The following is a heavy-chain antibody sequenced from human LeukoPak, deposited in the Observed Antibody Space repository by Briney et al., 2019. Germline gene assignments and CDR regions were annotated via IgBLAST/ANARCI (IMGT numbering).Heavy chain of an antibody. Sequence: GGSLRLSCAASGFTFSSYEMNWVRQAPGKGLEWVSYISSSGSTIYYADSVEGRFTISRDNAKNSLYLQMNSLRAEDTAVYYCARRNYRRNYYYYYYMDVWGKGTTVTISS. CDR1: GFTFSSYE. J-gene: IGHJ6*03. CDR3: ARRNYRRNYYYYYYMDV. V-gene: IGHV3-48*03. D-gene: IGHD5-24*01. CDR2: ISSSGSTI.